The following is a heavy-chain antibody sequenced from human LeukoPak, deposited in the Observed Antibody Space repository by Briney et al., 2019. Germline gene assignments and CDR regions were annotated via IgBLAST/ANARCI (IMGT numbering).Heavy chain of an antibody. CDR1: GGSISGYY. CDR2: IYTSGTT. V-gene: IGHV4-4*07. Sequence: SETLSLTCTVSGGSISGYYWSWIRQPAGKGLEWIRRIYTSGTTNYNPSLKSRVTMSVNTSKSQFSLRVSSVTAADTAVYYCARLIVGCTDGVCYKGHVYWGQGTLVTVSS. J-gene: IGHJ4*02. CDR3: ARLIVGCTDGVCYKGHVY. D-gene: IGHD2-8*01.